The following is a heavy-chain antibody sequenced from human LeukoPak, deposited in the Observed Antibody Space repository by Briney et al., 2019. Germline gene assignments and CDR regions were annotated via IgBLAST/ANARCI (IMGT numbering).Heavy chain of an antibody. Sequence: GGSLRLSCAASEFTFSSYVMAWVRQAPGKGLEWVSTITPGGGTYYADSVKGRFTISRDNSKNTLYLQMNSLRAEDTAVYYCARASHSSSWFNWFDPWGQGTLVTVSS. CDR3: ARASHSSSWFNWFDP. V-gene: IGHV3-23*01. CDR1: EFTFSSYV. J-gene: IGHJ5*02. CDR2: ITPGGGT. D-gene: IGHD6-13*01.